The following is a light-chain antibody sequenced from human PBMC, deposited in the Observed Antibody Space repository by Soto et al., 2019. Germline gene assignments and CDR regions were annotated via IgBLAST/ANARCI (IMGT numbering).Light chain of an antibody. CDR2: LNSDGSH. Sequence: QSVLTQSPSASASLGASVKLTCTLSSGHSSYAIAWHQQQPEKGPRYLMNLNSDGSHTKGDGIPDRFSGSSSGAERYLTISSLQSEDEADYYCQTWGTAIRVFGGGTQLTVL. V-gene: IGLV4-69*01. CDR1: SGHSSYA. J-gene: IGLJ7*01. CDR3: QTWGTAIRV.